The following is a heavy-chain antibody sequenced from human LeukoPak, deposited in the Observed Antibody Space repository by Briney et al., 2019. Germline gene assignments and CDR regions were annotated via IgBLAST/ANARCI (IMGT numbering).Heavy chain of an antibody. J-gene: IGHJ4*02. CDR1: GYTFTRYY. CDR3: ARGGNRVPVLS. Sequence: SEKVPQKASGYTFTRYYLHWVRQAPGQGLEWMGWINSHRCGTKHAQKFQGRVNMTRHTSISPAYMELSRLGSDGTAVYYWARGGNRVPVLSWGQGTLVTVSP. CDR2: INSHRCGT. D-gene: IGHD1-14*01. V-gene: IGHV1-2*02.